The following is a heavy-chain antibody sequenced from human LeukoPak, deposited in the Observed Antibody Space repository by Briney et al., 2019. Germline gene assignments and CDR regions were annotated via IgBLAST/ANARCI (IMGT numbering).Heavy chain of an antibody. CDR1: GFTFSSFG. V-gene: IGHV3-30*02. D-gene: IGHD2-21*01. J-gene: IGHJ4*02. Sequence: GGSLRLSCAASGFTFSSFGMHWVRQAPGKGLEWVAFIRYDGTDKNYADSVKGRFTISRDNSKNTLYLQMNSLRPEDTAVYYCAPRVVVITAPFDYWGQGTLVTVSS. CDR3: APRVVVITAPFDY. CDR2: IRYDGTDK.